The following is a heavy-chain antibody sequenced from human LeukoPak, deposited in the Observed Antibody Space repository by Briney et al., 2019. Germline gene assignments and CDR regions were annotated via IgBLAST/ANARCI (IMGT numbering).Heavy chain of an antibody. CDR3: ARQLSAGDAFDL. D-gene: IGHD3-16*02. J-gene: IGHJ3*01. V-gene: IGHV4-34*01. CDR1: GGSFSGYY. CDR2: INHSGST. Sequence: SETLSLTCAVYGGSFSGYYWSWIRQPPGKGLEWIGEINHSGSTNYNPSLKSRVTISVDTSKNDLSLKLSSVTTADTAVYYCARQLSAGDAFDLWGQGTMVTVSS.